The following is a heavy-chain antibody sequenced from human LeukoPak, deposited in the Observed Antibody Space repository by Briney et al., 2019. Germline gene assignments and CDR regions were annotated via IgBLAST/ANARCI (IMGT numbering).Heavy chain of an antibody. CDR1: GFTLSTFW. J-gene: IGHJ4*02. V-gene: IGHV3-7*01. D-gene: IGHD5-24*01. CDR3: ARPRWLQFGPHDS. Sequence: GGSLRLSCAASGFTLSTFWMSWVRQAPGKGLEWEAHIKQDGSERHYVDSVKGRFTISTDNAKNSLYLQMNSLRAEDTAVYYCARPRWLQFGPHDSWGQGTLVTVSS. CDR2: IKQDGSER.